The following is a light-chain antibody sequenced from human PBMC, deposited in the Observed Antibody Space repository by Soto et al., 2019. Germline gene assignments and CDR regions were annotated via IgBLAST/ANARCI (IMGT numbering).Light chain of an antibody. Sequence: SYELTQPPSVSVAPGQTARISCGGHNIGSKSVHGYQQKPGQAPVLVVHDDRDRPSGIPERFSGSNSGNTATLTISRAEAGDEADYYCQVWHSGSDHWVFGGGTKLTVL. V-gene: IGLV3-21*02. CDR3: QVWHSGSDHWV. J-gene: IGLJ3*02. CDR1: NIGSKS. CDR2: DDR.